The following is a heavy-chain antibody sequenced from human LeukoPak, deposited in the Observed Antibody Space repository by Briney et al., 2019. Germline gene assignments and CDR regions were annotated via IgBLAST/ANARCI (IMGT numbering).Heavy chain of an antibody. CDR1: GFTFSSYA. CDR3: AKDFVLWAAAGIFDY. V-gene: IGHV3-23*01. Sequence: GGSLRLSCAASGFTFSSYAMSWVRQAPGKGLEWVSAISGSGGSTYYADSVKGRFTISRDNSKNALYLQMNSLRAEDTAVYYCAKDFVLWAAAGIFDYWGQGTLVTVSS. J-gene: IGHJ4*02. D-gene: IGHD6-13*01. CDR2: ISGSGGST.